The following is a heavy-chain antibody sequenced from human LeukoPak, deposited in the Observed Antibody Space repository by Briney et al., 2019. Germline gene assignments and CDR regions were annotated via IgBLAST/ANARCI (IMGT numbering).Heavy chain of an antibody. CDR1: GFTFSRSG. Sequence: GGSLRLSCAASGFTFSRSGMHWVRQAPGKGLEWVAVMSYDGSDKYYADSVKGRFTISRDNSKNTLYLQMNSLRAEDTAVYYCARARNNYYDSSGWTFDPWGQGTLVTVSS. CDR2: MSYDGSDK. V-gene: IGHV3-30*03. J-gene: IGHJ5*02. D-gene: IGHD3-22*01. CDR3: ARARNNYYDSSGWTFDP.